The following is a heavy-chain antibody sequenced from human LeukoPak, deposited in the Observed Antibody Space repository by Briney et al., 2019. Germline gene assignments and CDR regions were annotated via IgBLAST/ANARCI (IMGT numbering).Heavy chain of an antibody. CDR1: GFTFSSYA. D-gene: IGHD2-2*01. CDR3: ARDRDIVVFPDVHYDAFDI. Sequence: GGSLRLSCAASGFTFSSYAMHWVRQAPGKGLEWVAVISYDGSNKYYADSVKGRFTISRDNSKNTLYLQMNSLRAEDTAVYYCARDRDIVVFPDVHYDAFDIWGQGTMVTVS. V-gene: IGHV3-30-3*01. J-gene: IGHJ3*02. CDR2: ISYDGSNK.